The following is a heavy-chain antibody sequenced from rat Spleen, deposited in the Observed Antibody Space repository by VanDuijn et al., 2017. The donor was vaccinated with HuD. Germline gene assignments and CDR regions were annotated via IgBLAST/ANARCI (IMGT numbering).Heavy chain of an antibody. D-gene: IGHD1-2*01. CDR2: INYDGGTT. CDR3: TRRSPYYVMDA. V-gene: IGHV5-29*01. CDR1: GFTFSDYG. Sequence: EVQLVKSGGGLVQPGRSLKLSCAASGFTFSDYGMAWVRQAPKKGLEWVAYINYDGGTTYYRDSVKGRFTISRDKAKSTLYLQMDSLRSEDTATYYCTRRSPYYVMDAWGQGTSVTVSS. J-gene: IGHJ4*01.